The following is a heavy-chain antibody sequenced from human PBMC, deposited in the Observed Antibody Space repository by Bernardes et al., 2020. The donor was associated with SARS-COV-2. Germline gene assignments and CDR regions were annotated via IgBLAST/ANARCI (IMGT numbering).Heavy chain of an antibody. CDR1: GFTFGSRA. J-gene: IGHJ5*01. CDR3: AKDAYHVYYDSAGYFDF. D-gene: IGHD3-22*01. Sequence: GGSLRLSCVVSGFTFGSRAVSWLRQAPGRGLEWVSSISGGAEMTYYADSVKGRFTISRDNSKNTLYLQMDSLATEDTAIYSCAKDAYHVYYDSAGYFDFWGRGTPVTVSS. CDR2: ISGGAEMT. V-gene: IGHV3-23*01.